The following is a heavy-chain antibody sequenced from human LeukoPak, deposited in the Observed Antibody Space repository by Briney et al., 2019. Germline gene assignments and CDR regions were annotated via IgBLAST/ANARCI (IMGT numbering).Heavy chain of an antibody. CDR1: GFTFSGYG. Sequence: PGGSLRLSCAASGFTFSGYGMSWVRQAPGKGLEWVSTISGSGVSTYYADSVKGRFTISRDNSKNTLYLQMNSLRAEDTAVYYCAREGMATIAGVSYFDYWGQGTLVTVSS. CDR3: AREGMATIAGVSYFDY. CDR2: ISGSGVST. D-gene: IGHD5-24*01. J-gene: IGHJ4*02. V-gene: IGHV3-23*01.